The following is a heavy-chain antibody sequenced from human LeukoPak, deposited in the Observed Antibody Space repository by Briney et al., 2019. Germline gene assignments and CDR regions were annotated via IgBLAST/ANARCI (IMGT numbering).Heavy chain of an antibody. CDR3: AYGDYYDY. CDR2: IYYSGST. D-gene: IGHD4-17*01. J-gene: IGHJ4*02. Sequence: SETPSLTCTVSGGSISSSSYYWGWIRQPPGKGLEWIGSIYYSGSTYYNPSLKSRVTISVDTSKNQFSLKLSSVTAADTAVYYCAYGDYYDYWGQGTLVTVSS. CDR1: GGSISSSSYY. V-gene: IGHV4-39*07.